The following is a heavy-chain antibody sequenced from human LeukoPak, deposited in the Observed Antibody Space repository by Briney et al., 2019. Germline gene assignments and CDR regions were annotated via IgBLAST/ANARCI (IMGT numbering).Heavy chain of an antibody. CDR1: GFTISGYR. J-gene: IGHJ4*01. D-gene: IGHD3-10*01. V-gene: IGHV3-74*01. CDR3: PRGRGENYYNHKDY. Sequence: GGSLRLSCAASGFTISGYRMHCVRQAPGKGLVWVSRISGDGSITAYADSVKGRFTISRDNAKNTLYLQMNSLRAEDTAVYYCPRGRGENYYNHKDYWGQGSMVSVSS. CDR2: ISGDGSIT.